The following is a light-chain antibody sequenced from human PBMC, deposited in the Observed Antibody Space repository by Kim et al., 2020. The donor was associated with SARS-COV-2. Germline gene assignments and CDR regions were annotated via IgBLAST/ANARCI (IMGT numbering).Light chain of an antibody. CDR1: QSVNSY. CDR3: QQRGNWT. V-gene: IGKV3-11*01. Sequence: PATLSLFQGERATLSCRASQSVNSYVAWYQHTPGQPPRLLIYDASMTATGIPARFSGSGSGTDFTLTISSLAPEDSAVYYCQQRGNWTFGQG. J-gene: IGKJ1*01. CDR2: DAS.